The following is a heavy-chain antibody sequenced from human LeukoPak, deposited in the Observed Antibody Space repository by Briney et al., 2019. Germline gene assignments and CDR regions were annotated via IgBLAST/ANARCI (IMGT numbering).Heavy chain of an antibody. V-gene: IGHV3-30*18. CDR3: AKVRSDIVVVVAAHSPSAFDI. CDR1: GFTFSSYG. D-gene: IGHD2-15*01. CDR2: ISYDGSNK. J-gene: IGHJ3*02. Sequence: GRSLRLSCAASGFTFSSYGMHWVRQAPGKGLEWVAVISYDGSNKYYADSVKGRFTISRDNSKNTLYLQMNSLRAEDTAVYYCAKVRSDIVVVVAAHSPSAFDIWGQGTMVTVSS.